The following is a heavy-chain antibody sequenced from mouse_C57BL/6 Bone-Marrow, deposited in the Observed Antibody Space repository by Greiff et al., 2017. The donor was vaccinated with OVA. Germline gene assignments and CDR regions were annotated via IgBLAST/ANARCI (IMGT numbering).Heavy chain of an antibody. CDR2: INPNNGGT. V-gene: IGHV1-18*01. Sequence: VQLKESGPELVKPGASVKIPCKASGYTFTDYNMDWVKQSHGKSLEWIGDINPNNGGTIYNQKFKGKATLTVDKSSSTAYMELRSLTSEDTAVYYCAIRDYGGYAMDYWGQGTSVTVSS. D-gene: IGHD2-4*01. J-gene: IGHJ4*01. CDR1: GYTFTDYN. CDR3: AIRDYGGYAMDY.